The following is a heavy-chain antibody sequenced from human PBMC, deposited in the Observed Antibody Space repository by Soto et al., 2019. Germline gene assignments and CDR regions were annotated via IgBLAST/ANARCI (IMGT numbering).Heavy chain of an antibody. V-gene: IGHV4-38-2*02. CDR3: SRDRRITTEIESLPSDP. Sequence: SETLSLTCAVSGYSISSGYYWGWIRQPPGKGLEWIGSIYHSGSTYYNPSLKSRVTISVDKSKNQFSLKLSSVTAADTAVYYCSRDRRITTEIESLPSDPWGQGTLVTVSS. D-gene: IGHD1-20*01. J-gene: IGHJ5*02. CDR2: IYHSGST. CDR1: GYSISSGYY.